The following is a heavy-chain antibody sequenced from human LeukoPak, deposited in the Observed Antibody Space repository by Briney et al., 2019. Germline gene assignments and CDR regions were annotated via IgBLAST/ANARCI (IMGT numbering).Heavy chain of an antibody. CDR1: GFTFSGHW. Sequence: GGSLRLSCTASGFTFSGHWIHWVRQPPGMGLVWVSRINERGTDSMYAESVKGRFTISRDNAKNSLYLQMNSLRAEDTAVYYCARINGMATMPFDYWGQGTLVTVSS. CDR2: INERGTDS. J-gene: IGHJ4*02. D-gene: IGHD5-24*01. CDR3: ARINGMATMPFDY. V-gene: IGHV3-74*03.